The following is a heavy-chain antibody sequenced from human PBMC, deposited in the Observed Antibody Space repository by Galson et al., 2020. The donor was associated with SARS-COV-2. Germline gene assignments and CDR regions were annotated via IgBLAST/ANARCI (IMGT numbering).Heavy chain of an antibody. CDR1: GFTFSSYW. CDR3: ARLGGSGWSRDY. D-gene: IGHD6-19*01. J-gene: IGHJ4*02. CDR2: IKEDGSEK. V-gene: IGHV3-7*01. Sequence: AGSLRLSCAVSGFTFSSYWMSWVRQAPGKGMEWVANIKEDGSEKNYVGSVKGRSTISRDNATNSLYLQMNSLTAEDTAVYYCARLGGSGWSRDYWGQGTLVTVSS.